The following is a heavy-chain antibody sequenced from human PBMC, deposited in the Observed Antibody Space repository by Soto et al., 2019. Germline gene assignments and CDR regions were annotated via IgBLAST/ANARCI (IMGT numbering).Heavy chain of an antibody. CDR3: FRGGVASRTFDY. V-gene: IGHV5-51*01. CDR1: GYIIKNYW. D-gene: IGHD3-16*01. CDR2: IFPDDSDT. J-gene: IGHJ4*02. Sequence: GESLKISCKASGYIIKNYWIGWVRQMPGQGLEWMGIIFPDDSDTRYSPSFQGHVTISVDKSISTAYVQWSSLKASDSAIYYCFRGGVASRTFDYWGQGTLVTVSS.